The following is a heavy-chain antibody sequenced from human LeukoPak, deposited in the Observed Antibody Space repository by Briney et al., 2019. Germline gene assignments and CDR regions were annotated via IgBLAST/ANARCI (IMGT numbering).Heavy chain of an antibody. V-gene: IGHV1-3*03. CDR3: ARDGSGHGYYYYMDV. CDR2: INAGNGNT. CDR1: GYTFTSYA. J-gene: IGHJ6*03. Sequence: ASVKVSCKASGYTFTSYAMHWVRQAPGQRLEWMGWINAGNGNTKYSQEFQGRVTITRDTSASTAYMELSSLRSEDMAVYYCARDGSGHGYYYYMDVWGKGTTVTVS. D-gene: IGHD3-10*01.